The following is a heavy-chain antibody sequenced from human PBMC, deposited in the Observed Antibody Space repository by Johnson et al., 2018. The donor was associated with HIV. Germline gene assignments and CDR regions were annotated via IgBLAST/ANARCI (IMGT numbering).Heavy chain of an antibody. V-gene: IGHV3-15*01. CDR3: ATDEDALDI. Sequence: VESGGGVVQPGRSLRLSCAASAFSFSNAWMSWVRQAPGKGLEWVGRIKSNTDGGTTDYAAPVKGRFTISRDDSITTLYLQMNSLKPEDTAVYYCATDEDALDIWGQGTMVTVSS. J-gene: IGHJ3*02. CDR2: IKSNTDGGTT. CDR1: AFSFSNAW.